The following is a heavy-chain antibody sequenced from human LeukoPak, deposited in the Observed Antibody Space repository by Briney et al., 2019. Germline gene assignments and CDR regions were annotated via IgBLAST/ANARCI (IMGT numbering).Heavy chain of an antibody. J-gene: IGHJ3*02. CDR1: GFTFNNYW. CDR3: ARGIGGDAFDI. D-gene: IGHD6-25*01. CDR2: ISKDGSTT. V-gene: IGHV3-74*01. Sequence: GGSLRLSCAASGFTFNNYWMHWVRQAPGKGLVWVSRISKDGSTTNYADSVKGRFTISRDNAKNTLYLQMNSLTAEDTALYYCARGIGGDAFDIWGQGTMVTVSS.